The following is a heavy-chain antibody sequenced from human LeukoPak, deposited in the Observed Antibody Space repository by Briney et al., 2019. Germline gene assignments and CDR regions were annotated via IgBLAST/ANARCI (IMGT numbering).Heavy chain of an antibody. V-gene: IGHV1-18*01. CDR1: GYTFTSYG. Sequence: ASVKVSCKASGYTFTSYGISWVRQAPGQGLEWMGWISAYNGNTNYAQKLQGRVTMTTDTSTSTAYVELRSLRSDDTAVYYCARVLSVAGSYGMDVWGQGTTVTVSS. D-gene: IGHD6-19*01. CDR2: ISAYNGNT. CDR3: ARVLSVAGSYGMDV. J-gene: IGHJ6*02.